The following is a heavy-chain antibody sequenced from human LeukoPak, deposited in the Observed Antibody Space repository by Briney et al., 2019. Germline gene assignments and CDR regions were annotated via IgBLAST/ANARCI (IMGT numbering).Heavy chain of an antibody. CDR2: IYHSGST. V-gene: IGHV4-39*07. CDR3: ARRPSPQYCSSTSCYGAYNWFDP. J-gene: IGHJ5*02. CDR1: GGSISSSSYY. D-gene: IGHD2-2*01. Sequence: SETLSLTCTVSGGSISSSSYYWGWIRQPPGKGLEWIGSIYHSGSTYYNPSLKSRVTISVDTSKNQFSLKLSSVTAADTAVYYCARRPSPQYCSSTSCYGAYNWFDPWGQGTLVTVSS.